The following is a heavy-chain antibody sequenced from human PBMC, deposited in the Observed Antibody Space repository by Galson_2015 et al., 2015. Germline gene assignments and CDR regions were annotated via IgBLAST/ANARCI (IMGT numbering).Heavy chain of an antibody. CDR3: TYRQSFYGVYADY. V-gene: IGHV2-5*01. Sequence: PALVKPTQTLTLTCTFSGFSFTTSGVGVGWIRQPPGKALEWLAITYWNDDRRYSPSLRSRLTITKDSSTNQVVLTVTNMDPVDTATYYCTYRQSFYGVYADYWGQGTLVTVSS. CDR1: GFSFTTSGVG. CDR2: TYWNDDR. J-gene: IGHJ4*02. D-gene: IGHD4-17*01.